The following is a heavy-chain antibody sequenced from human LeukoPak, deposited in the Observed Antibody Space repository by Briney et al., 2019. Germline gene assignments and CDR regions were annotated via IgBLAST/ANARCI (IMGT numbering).Heavy chain of an antibody. CDR3: ARDSWFGELPGTYYYYGMDV. D-gene: IGHD3-10*01. J-gene: IGHJ6*02. CDR1: GYTFTGYY. CDR2: INPNSGGT. V-gene: IGHV1-2*02. Sequence: ASVKVSCKASGYTFTGYYMHWVRQAPGQGLEWMGWINPNSGGTNYAQKFQGRVTMTRDTSISTAYMELSRLRSDDTAVYHCARDSWFGELPGTYYYYGMDVWGQGTTVTVSS.